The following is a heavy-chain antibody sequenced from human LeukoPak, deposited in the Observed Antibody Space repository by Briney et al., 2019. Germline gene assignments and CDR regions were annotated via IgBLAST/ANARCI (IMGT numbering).Heavy chain of an antibody. Sequence: SETLSLTCTVCGGSISSSSYYWGWIRQSPGKGLEWIGTIYYNGNTYYNPSLKSRVTISVDTSKNQFSLNLSSVTAADTAVYYCASAYTYGYRNTHFDYWGQGTLVTVSS. V-gene: IGHV4-39*01. J-gene: IGHJ4*02. CDR3: ASAYTYGYRNTHFDY. CDR2: IYYNGNT. D-gene: IGHD5-18*01. CDR1: GGSISSSSYY.